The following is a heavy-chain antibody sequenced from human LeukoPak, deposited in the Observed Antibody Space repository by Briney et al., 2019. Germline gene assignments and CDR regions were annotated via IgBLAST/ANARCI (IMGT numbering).Heavy chain of an antibody. Sequence: SETLSLTCAVYGGSFSGYYWSWIRQPPGKGLEWIGEINHSGSTNYNPSLKSRDTISVDTSKNQFSLKLSSVTAADTAVYYCARGVPAALYYFDYWGQGTLVTVSS. D-gene: IGHD2-2*01. CDR1: GGSFSGYY. J-gene: IGHJ4*02. CDR2: INHSGST. CDR3: ARGVPAALYYFDY. V-gene: IGHV4-34*01.